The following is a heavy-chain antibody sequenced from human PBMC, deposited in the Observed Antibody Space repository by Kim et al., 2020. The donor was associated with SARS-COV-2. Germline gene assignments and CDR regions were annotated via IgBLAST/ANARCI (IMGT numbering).Heavy chain of an antibody. CDR3: ASPQSSSWYSAFDY. V-gene: IGHV1-3*01. D-gene: IGHD6-13*01. J-gene: IGHJ4*02. Sequence: SQKVQGRVTITRDTSASTAYRELSSLRSEDTAVYYCASPQSSSWYSAFDYWGQGTLVTVSS.